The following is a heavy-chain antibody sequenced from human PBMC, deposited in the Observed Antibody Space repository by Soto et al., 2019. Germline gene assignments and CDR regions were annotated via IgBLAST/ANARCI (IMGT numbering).Heavy chain of an antibody. V-gene: IGHV1-69*13. CDR1: GGTFSSYA. D-gene: IGHD3-22*01. CDR3: ARDLYYDSSGYYNAFGY. J-gene: IGHJ4*02. CDR2: IIPIFGTA. Sequence: AVKVSCKASGGTFSSYAISWVRQAPGQGLEWMGGIIPIFGTASYAQKFQGRVTITADESTSTAYMELSSLRSEDTAVYYCARDLYYDSSGYYNAFGYWGQGTLVTVSS.